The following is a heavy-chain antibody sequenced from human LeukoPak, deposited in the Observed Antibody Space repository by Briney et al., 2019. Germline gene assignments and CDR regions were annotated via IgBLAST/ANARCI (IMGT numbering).Heavy chain of an antibody. CDR3: ARDFTVGYYDSRRYYFDY. Sequence: SETLSLTCTVSGGSISSSSYYWGWIRQPPGKGLEWIGSIYYSGSTYYNPSLKSRVTISVDTSKNQFSLKLSSVTAADTAGYYCARDFTVGYYDSRRYYFDYWGQGTLVTVSS. CDR2: IYYSGST. CDR1: GGSISSSSYY. J-gene: IGHJ4*02. V-gene: IGHV4-39*07. D-gene: IGHD3-22*01.